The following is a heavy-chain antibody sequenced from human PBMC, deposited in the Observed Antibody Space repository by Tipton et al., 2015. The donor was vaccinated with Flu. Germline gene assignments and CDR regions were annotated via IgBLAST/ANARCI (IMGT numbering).Heavy chain of an antibody. Sequence: TLSLTCIVSGGSISSSTDYWGWIWQPPGKGLEWIGNIHRSGTTYYNPSLKSRVTISVDRSNNQFSLKLTSVTAADTAVYYCARRDYSNYVSDPKNWFDPWGQGTLVTVSS. V-gene: IGHV4-39*07. CDR2: IHRSGTT. CDR1: GGSISSSTDY. CDR3: ARRDYSNYVSDPKNWFDP. D-gene: IGHD4-11*01. J-gene: IGHJ5*02.